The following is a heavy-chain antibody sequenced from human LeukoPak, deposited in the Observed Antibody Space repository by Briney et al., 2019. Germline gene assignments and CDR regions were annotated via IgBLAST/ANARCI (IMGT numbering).Heavy chain of an antibody. J-gene: IGHJ4*02. CDR1: GGSISSGDYY. CDR3: ALTEVVAATPYY. D-gene: IGHD2-15*01. CDR2: IYYSGST. Sequence: SQTLSPTCTVSGGSISSGDYYWSWIRQPPGKGLEWIGYIYYSGSTYYNPSLKSRVTISVDTSKNQFSLKLSSVTAADTAVYYCALTEVVAATPYYWGQGTLVTVSS. V-gene: IGHV4-30-4*08.